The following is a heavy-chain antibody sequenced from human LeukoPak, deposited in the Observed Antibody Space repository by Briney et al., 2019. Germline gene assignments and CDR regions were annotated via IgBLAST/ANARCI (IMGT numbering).Heavy chain of an antibody. CDR2: IYYSGST. V-gene: IGHV4-59*01. CDR3: ARARTGDAFDI. J-gene: IGHJ3*02. CDR1: GGSISSYY. D-gene: IGHD2-8*02. Sequence: SETLSLTCTVSGGSISSYYWSWIRQPPGKGLEWIGYIYYSGSTNYNPSLKSRVTISVDTSKNQFSLKLSSVTAADTAVYYCARARTGDAFDIWGQGTMVTVSS.